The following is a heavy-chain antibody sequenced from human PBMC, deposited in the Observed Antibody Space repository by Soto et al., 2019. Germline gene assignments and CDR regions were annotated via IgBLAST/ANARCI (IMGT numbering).Heavy chain of an antibody. J-gene: IGHJ4*02. CDR1: AGSISRGGYS. V-gene: IGHV4-30-2*01. D-gene: IGHD4-17*01. Sequence: STNLYLTCAGSAGSISRGGYSWSWIRQQPGKGLEWIGYIYHSGSTYYDPSLKSRVTISVDRSKNQFSLKLSSVTAADTAVYYCARGPHGDYELWGQGTLVTVS. CDR3: ARGPHGDYEL. CDR2: IYHSGST.